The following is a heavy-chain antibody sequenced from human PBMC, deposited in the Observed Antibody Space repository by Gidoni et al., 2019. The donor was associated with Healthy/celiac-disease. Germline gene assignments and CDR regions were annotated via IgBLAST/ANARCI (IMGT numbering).Heavy chain of an antibody. J-gene: IGHJ4*02. D-gene: IGHD6-13*01. CDR2: ISSSSSDI. Sequence: EVQLVESGGGLLQPVGSLILSCAASGFPFRSYSMNWVRQAPGKGLEWVTSISSSSSDIYYADSVKGRFTISRDNAKNSLYLQMNSLRAEDTAVYYCARDPRAPFIAASPYYVDCWGQGTLVTVSS. CDR1: GFPFRSYS. V-gene: IGHV3-21*01. CDR3: ARDPRAPFIAASPYYVDC.